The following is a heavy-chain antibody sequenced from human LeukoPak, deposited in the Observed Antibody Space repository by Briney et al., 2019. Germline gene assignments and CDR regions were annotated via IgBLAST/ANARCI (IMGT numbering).Heavy chain of an antibody. CDR1: GFTFNNYA. CDR3: AKSRGFSGTYPSDY. J-gene: IGHJ4*03. CDR2: ITGSGGST. Sequence: KTGGSLRLSCAASGFTFNNYAMNWVRQAPGKGLEWVSAITGSGGSTYSADSVKGRFTIPRDNSKGTLYLQVNSLRADDTAVYYCAKSRGFSGTYPSDYWGQGTLVTVSS. D-gene: IGHD1-26*01. V-gene: IGHV3-23*01.